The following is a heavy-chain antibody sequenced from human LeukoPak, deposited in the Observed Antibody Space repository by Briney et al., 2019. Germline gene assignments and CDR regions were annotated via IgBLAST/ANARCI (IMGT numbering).Heavy chain of an antibody. CDR2: ISAYNGNT. CDR3: AGDGAPAVVVPAAPGDY. J-gene: IGHJ4*02. Sequence: ASVKVSCKASGYTFTSYGISWVRQAPGQGLEWMGWISAYNGNTNYAQKLQGRVTMTTDTSTSTAYMELRSLRSDDTAVYYCAGDGAPAVVVPAAPGDYWGQGTLVTVSS. CDR1: GYTFTSYG. D-gene: IGHD2-2*01. V-gene: IGHV1-18*01.